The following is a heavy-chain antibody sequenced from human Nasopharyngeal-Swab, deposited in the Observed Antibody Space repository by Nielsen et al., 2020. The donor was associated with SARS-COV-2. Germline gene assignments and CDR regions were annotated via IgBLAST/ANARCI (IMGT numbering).Heavy chain of an antibody. V-gene: IGHV4-59*01. CDR3: ARESGGDSGWFDP. D-gene: IGHD5-12*01. CDR2: IYSNGNT. Sequence: SETLSLTCTVSGGSINNAYWSWIRQPPGKGLGWIGYIYSNGNTNYNPSLKSRVTISIDTSKNQFSLKLSSVTAADTAVYYCARESGGDSGWFDPWGQGTLVTVSS. CDR1: GGSINNAY. J-gene: IGHJ5*02.